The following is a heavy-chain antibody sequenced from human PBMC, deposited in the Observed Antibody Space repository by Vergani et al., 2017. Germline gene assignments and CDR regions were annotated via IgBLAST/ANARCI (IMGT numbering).Heavy chain of an antibody. J-gene: IGHJ6*03. Sequence: EVQLVESGGGLVQPGGSLRLSCAASGFTFSSYWMSWVRQAPGKGLEWVANIKQDGSEKYYVDSVKGRFTISRDNAKNSLYLQMNSLRAEDTAVYYCARAKMTTSLRDIFYYYYYMDVWGKGTTVTVSS. CDR3: ARAKMTTSLRDIFYYYYYMDV. CDR2: IKQDGSEK. D-gene: IGHD5-24*01. CDR1: GFTFSSYW. V-gene: IGHV3-7*01.